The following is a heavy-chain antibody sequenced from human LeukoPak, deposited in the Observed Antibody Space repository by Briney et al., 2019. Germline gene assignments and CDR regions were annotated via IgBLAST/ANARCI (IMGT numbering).Heavy chain of an antibody. J-gene: IGHJ5*02. D-gene: IGHD5-12*01. CDR1: GDSVSSNTAA. CDR3: ARAIIVAGLKFFDP. Sequence: SQTLSLTCAISGDSVSSNTAAWNWIRQSPSRGLEWLGRTYYRSKWYNDYAGSVKSRITIDPDTSKNQFSLQLNSVTPEDTAVYYCARAIIVAGLKFFDPWGQGTLVTVSS. V-gene: IGHV6-1*01. CDR2: TYYRSKWYN.